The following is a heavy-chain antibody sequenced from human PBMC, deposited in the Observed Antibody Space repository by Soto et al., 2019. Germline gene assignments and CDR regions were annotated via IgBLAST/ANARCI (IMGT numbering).Heavy chain of an antibody. CDR3: AREVGSGYARYYYYGMDV. Sequence: GGSLRLSCSASGFTFSSYAMHWVRQAPGKGLEWVAVISYDGSNKYYADSVKGRFTISRDNSKNTLYLQMNSLRAEDTAVYYCAREVGSGYARYYYYGMDVWGQGTTVTVSS. CDR1: GFTFSSYA. D-gene: IGHD3-22*01. V-gene: IGHV3-30-3*01. CDR2: ISYDGSNK. J-gene: IGHJ6*02.